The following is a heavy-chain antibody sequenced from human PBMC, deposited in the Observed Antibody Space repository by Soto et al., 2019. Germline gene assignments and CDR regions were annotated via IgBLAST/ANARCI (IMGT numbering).Heavy chain of an antibody. V-gene: IGHV1-3*04. CDR3: ASGTHCGGGSCYSRRAGADY. CDR2: ITTGNGNT. CDR1: AYTFTDYA. Sequence: QVQLVQSGAEVKKPGASVKISCQASAYTFTDYAIHWVRQAPGQRLEWMGWITTGNGNTQYSEQFQGRVTITRDTSASTAYMEVTSLRFEDTAVYYCASGTHCGGGSCYSRRAGADYWGQGTLVIVAS. J-gene: IGHJ4*02. D-gene: IGHD2-21*01.